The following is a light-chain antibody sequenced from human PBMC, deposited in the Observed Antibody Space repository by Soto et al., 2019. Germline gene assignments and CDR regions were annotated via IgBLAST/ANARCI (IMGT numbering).Light chain of an antibody. Sequence: DIQTTQSPSTLSASVGDRVTITCRASQSISSWLAWYQQKPGKAPKLLIYKASSLESGVPSRFSGSGSGTEFTLTISSLQPDDFATYYCQQYNSYSPEWTFGQGTKVEIK. J-gene: IGKJ1*01. CDR1: QSISSW. CDR3: QQYNSYSPEWT. CDR2: KAS. V-gene: IGKV1-5*03.